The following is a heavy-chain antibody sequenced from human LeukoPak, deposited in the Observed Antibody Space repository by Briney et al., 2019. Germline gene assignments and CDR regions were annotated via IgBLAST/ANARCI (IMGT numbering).Heavy chain of an antibody. Sequence: SSETLSLTCTVSGGSMRSYYWVWIRQAPGKGLEWIGYPYYNGDTDYNPSLKSRVTISLDTSKTQFSLKLSSVTAADTAIYFCARRTVLIATRDYYYYGMDVWGQGTTVTVSS. J-gene: IGHJ6*02. D-gene: IGHD2-15*01. CDR2: PYYNGDT. CDR1: GGSMRSYY. CDR3: ARRTVLIATRDYYYYGMDV. V-gene: IGHV4-59*08.